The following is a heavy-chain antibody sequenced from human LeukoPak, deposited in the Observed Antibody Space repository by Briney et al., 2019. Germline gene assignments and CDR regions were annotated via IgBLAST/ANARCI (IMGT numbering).Heavy chain of an antibody. CDR3: AELGITMIGGV. CDR1: GFNFNHYG. V-gene: IGHV3-69-1*02. CDR2: ITAPGTT. J-gene: IGHJ6*04. D-gene: IGHD3-10*02. Sequence: GGSLRLSCEASGFNFNHYGMNWVRQAPGMGLEWVSGITAPGTTYYADSVKGRFTISRDNAKNSLYLQMNSLRAEDTAVYYCAELGITMIGGVWGKGTTVTISS.